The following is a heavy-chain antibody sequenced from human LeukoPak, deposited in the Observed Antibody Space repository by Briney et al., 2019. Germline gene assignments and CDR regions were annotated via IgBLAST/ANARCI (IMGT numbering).Heavy chain of an antibody. CDR3: ARGRTGATANGP. CDR2: IYTSGST. CDR1: GGSISSYY. J-gene: IGHJ4*02. D-gene: IGHD3/OR15-3a*01. V-gene: IGHV4-4*09. Sequence: SETLSLTCTVSGGSISSYYWSWIRQPPGEGLEWIGYIYTSGSTNYNPSLKSRGTISVDTSKNQVSLKLSSVTAADTAVYYCARGRTGATANGPWGQGTLVTVSS.